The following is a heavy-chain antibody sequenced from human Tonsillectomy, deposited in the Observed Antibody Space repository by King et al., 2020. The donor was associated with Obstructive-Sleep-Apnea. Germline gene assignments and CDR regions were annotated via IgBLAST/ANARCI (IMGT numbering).Heavy chain of an antibody. Sequence: VQLVESGGGLVQPGGSLRLSCAASGFTFSSYAMNWVRQAPGKGLEWVSTISGSGGSTYYADSVKGRLTISRDNSKNTLYLQMNSLRADDTAVYYCAKDLQGGWGIDYWGQGTLVTVSS. V-gene: IGHV3-23*04. CDR2: ISGSGGST. CDR1: GFTFSSYA. CDR3: AKDLQGGWGIDY. J-gene: IGHJ4*02. D-gene: IGHD7-27*01.